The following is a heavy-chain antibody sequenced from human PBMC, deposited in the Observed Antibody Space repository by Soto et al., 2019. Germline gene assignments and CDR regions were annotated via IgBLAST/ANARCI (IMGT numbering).Heavy chain of an antibody. Sequence: QVQLQESGPGLVTPSETLSLTCTVSGGSINNHYWGWIRQPPGKGLEWIGYIYYTGSTNYNPSLNSRVTISVDTSKNQFSLNLTSLTAADTAIYYCARSNWYSEYWGQGTLVTVSS. CDR2: IYYTGST. J-gene: IGHJ4*02. CDR3: ARSNWYSEY. D-gene: IGHD7-27*01. CDR1: GGSINNHY. V-gene: IGHV4-59*11.